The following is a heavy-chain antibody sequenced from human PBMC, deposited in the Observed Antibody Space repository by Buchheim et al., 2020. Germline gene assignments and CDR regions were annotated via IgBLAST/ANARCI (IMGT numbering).Heavy chain of an antibody. CDR2: ISSSGSTI. CDR1: GFTFSSYE. Sequence: EVQLVESGGGLVQPGGSLRLSCAASGFTFSSYEMNWVRQAPGKGLEWVSYISSSGSTIYYADSVKGRFTISRDNAKNSLYLQMNSLRAEDTAVYYCARNSFGAAAGPTIVVVSYYFDYWGQRTL. D-gene: IGHD3-22*01. CDR3: ARNSFGAAAGPTIVVVSYYFDY. J-gene: IGHJ4*02. V-gene: IGHV3-48*03.